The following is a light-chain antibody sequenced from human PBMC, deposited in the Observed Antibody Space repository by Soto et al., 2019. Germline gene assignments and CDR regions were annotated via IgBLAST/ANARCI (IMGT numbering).Light chain of an antibody. Sequence: DLVLTQSPLSQGVTLGRPGSFSCSSSQSFLYSDGETYLSWFQQRPGQSPRRLLYKIYKRDSWVPARFSGRGSGTDFTLTISRVEAEDVGIYSCMPGTHWPYTFGQGTRLDIK. J-gene: IGKJ2*01. CDR2: KIY. V-gene: IGKV2-30*01. CDR3: MPGTHWPYT. CDR1: QSFLYSDGETY.